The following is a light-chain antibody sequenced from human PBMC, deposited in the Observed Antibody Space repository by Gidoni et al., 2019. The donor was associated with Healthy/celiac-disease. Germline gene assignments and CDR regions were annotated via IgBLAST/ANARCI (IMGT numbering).Light chain of an antibody. CDR3: CSYAGARV. J-gene: IGLJ3*02. Sequence: QSALTQPASVSASPGQSITISCTGTSSDVGSYDLVSWYQQHPGKAPKLMIYEGSKRPSVVSNRFSGSKSGNTASLTISGLQAEDEADYYCCSYAGARVFGGGTKLTVL. CDR1: SSDVGSYDL. CDR2: EGS. V-gene: IGLV2-23*01.